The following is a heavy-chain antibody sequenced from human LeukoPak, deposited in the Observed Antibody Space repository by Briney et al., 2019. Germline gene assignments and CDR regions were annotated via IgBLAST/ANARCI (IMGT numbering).Heavy chain of an antibody. CDR3: ARDLNSSGWYTNDY. J-gene: IGHJ4*02. CDR1: GGSISSSSYY. D-gene: IGHD6-19*01. CDR2: IYYSGST. V-gene: IGHV4-39*07. Sequence: SETLSLTCTVSGGSISSSSYYWGWIRQPPGKGLEWIGSIYYSGSTYYNPSLKSRVTISVDTSKNQFSLKLSSVTAADTAVYYCARDLNSSGWYTNDYWGQGTLVTVSS.